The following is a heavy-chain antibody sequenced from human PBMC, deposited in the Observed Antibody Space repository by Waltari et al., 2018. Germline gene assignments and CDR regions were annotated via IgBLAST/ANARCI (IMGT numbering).Heavy chain of an antibody. J-gene: IGHJ4*02. CDR3: ATVSSGSGAYWAHFNY. D-gene: IGHD3-10*01. V-gene: IGHV5-51*01. Sequence: EVQLVQSGAESKKPGESLKISCKASGYRLTTTWVAWVLQVPGKGLEWMGTIYVGDSETSYWPSYEGQVTMSVDEFLDTAYLQWNSLKSSDTAVYYWATVSSGSGAYWAHFNYWGQGTLVTVSP. CDR2: IYVGDSET. CDR1: GYRLTTTW.